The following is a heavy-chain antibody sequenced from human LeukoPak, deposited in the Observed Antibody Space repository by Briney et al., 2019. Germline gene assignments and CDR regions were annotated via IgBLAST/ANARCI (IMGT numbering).Heavy chain of an antibody. CDR3: TRWRLGGSNTDDGFDY. V-gene: IGHV3-7*03. D-gene: IGHD1-1*01. J-gene: IGHJ4*02. CDR2: INQDGSGK. CDR1: GFTFSTYW. Sequence: PGGSLRLSCAASGFTFSTYWMSWVRQAPGKGLEWVANINQDGSGKDYVDSLKGRFTISRDNTKNSLYLQMNSLKTEDTAVYYCTRWRLGGSNTDDGFDYWGQGTLVTVSS.